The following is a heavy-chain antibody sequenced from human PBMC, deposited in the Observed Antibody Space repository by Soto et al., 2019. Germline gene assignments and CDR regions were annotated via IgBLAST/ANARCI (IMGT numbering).Heavy chain of an antibody. J-gene: IGHJ5*02. D-gene: IGHD1-7*01. V-gene: IGHV4-39*01. Sequence: SETLSLTCTVSGGSISSSSYYWGWIRQPPGKGLEWIGSIYYSGSTYYNPSLKSRVTISVDTSKNQFSLKLSSVTAADTAVYYCARTNWNYVVWFDPWGQGTLVTVSS. CDR1: GGSISSSSYY. CDR3: ARTNWNYVVWFDP. CDR2: IYYSGST.